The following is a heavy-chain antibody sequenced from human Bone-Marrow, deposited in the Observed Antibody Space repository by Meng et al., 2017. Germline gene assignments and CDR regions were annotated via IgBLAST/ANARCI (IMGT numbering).Heavy chain of an antibody. V-gene: IGHV3-66*02. CDR3: ARENTIFGAYFDY. CDR2: IYSGGST. D-gene: IGHD3-3*01. Sequence: GGSLRLSCAASGFTVSSNCMSWVRQAPGKGLEWVSVIYSGGSTYYADSVKGRFTISRDNSKNTLYLQMNSLRAEDTAVYYCARENTIFGAYFDYWGQGTRVTVSS. J-gene: IGHJ4*02. CDR1: GFTVSSNC.